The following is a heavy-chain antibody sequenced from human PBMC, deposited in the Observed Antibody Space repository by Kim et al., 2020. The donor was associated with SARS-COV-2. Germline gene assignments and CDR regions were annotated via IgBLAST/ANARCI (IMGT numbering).Heavy chain of an antibody. Sequence: SETLSLTCTVSGGSISSGGYYWSWIRQHPGKGLEWIGYIYYSGSTYYNPSLKSRVTISVDTSKNQFSLKLSSVTAADTAVYYCARDRDCSSTSCAPLRYYYGMDVWGQGTTVTVFS. CDR1: GGSISSGGYY. D-gene: IGHD2-2*01. J-gene: IGHJ6*02. CDR2: IYYSGST. V-gene: IGHV4-31*03. CDR3: ARDRDCSSTSCAPLRYYYGMDV.